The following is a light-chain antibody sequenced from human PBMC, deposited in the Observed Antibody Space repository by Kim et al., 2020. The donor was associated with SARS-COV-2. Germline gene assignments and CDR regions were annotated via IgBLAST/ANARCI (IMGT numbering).Light chain of an antibody. V-gene: IGKV1-39*01. J-gene: IGKJ2*01. Sequence: DIQMTQSPSSLSASVGDRVTIICRASQSINTYLVWYQQKPGKAPNLLIYGASSLQSGVPPGFSGSGSGTDFTLTISSLQPEDFATYYCQQSYSSPPTFGQGTKREI. CDR1: QSINTY. CDR3: QQSYSSPPT. CDR2: GAS.